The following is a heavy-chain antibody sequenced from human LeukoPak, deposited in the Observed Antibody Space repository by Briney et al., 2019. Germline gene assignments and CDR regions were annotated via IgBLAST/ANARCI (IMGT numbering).Heavy chain of an antibody. Sequence: SETLSLTCTVSGGSISSSSYYWSWIRQPPGKGLEWIGEINHSGSTNYNPSLKSRVTISVDTSKNQFSLKLSSVTAADTAVYYCARLTQWLVTSDIDYWGQGTLVTVSS. D-gene: IGHD6-19*01. V-gene: IGHV4-39*07. CDR1: GGSISSSSYY. CDR2: INHSGST. J-gene: IGHJ4*02. CDR3: ARLTQWLVTSDIDY.